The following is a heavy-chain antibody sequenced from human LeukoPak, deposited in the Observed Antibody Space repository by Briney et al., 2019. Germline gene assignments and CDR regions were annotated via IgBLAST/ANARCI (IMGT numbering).Heavy chain of an antibody. CDR1: GFSFSSYG. CDR2: IWYDGSNE. D-gene: IGHD3-22*01. V-gene: IGHV3-33*01. J-gene: IGHJ4*02. CDR3: ARGSNSGYSIDY. Sequence: GRSLRLSCAVSGFSFSSYGMHWVRQAPGKGLEWVAVIWYDGSNENYADSVKGRFTISRDNSENTLYFQMNSLRAEDTAVYFCARGSNSGYSIDYWGQGTLVTVSS.